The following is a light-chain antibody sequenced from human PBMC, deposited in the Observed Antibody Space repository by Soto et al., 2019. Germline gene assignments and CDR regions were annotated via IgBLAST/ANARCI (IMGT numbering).Light chain of an antibody. Sequence: EIVLTQSPVTLSLSPGERATLPCRASQSLAFQLAWYQQKPGQAPRLLIYDASNRATGIPARFSGSGFGTDFTLTISNLEPEDFAVYFCQQRADWPLSFGGGTKVEI. V-gene: IGKV3-11*01. CDR3: QQRADWPLS. CDR1: QSLAFQ. CDR2: DAS. J-gene: IGKJ4*01.